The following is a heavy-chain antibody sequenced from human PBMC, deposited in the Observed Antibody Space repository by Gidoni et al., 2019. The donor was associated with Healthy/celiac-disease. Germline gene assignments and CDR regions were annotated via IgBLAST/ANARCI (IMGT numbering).Heavy chain of an antibody. J-gene: IGHJ6*02. Sequence: VQLSQAGAVVMNPGASVKVSCTASGYTLPSHTIHWVRPAPGQGLEWMGIINPTGGSTSYAQKFQGRITMTRDTSTSTVYMELSSLRSEDTAVYYCATRGTGSYYYYYYGMDVWGQGTTVTVSS. D-gene: IGHD1-26*01. CDR2: INPTGGST. CDR3: ATRGTGSYYYYYYGMDV. CDR1: GYTLPSHT. V-gene: IGHV1-46*03.